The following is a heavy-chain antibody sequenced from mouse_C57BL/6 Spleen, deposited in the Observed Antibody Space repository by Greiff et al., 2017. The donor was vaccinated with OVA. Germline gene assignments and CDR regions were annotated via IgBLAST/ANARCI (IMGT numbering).Heavy chain of an antibody. CDR1: GFSLTSYG. J-gene: IGHJ3*01. Sequence: QVHVKQSGPGLVQPSQSLSITCTVSGFSLTSYGVHWVRQSPGKGLEWLGGIWSGGSTDYNAAFISRLSISKDNSKSQVFFKMNSLQADDTAIYYCARVGRGFAYWGQGTLVTVSA. V-gene: IGHV2-2*01. CDR3: ARVGRGFAY. CDR2: IWSGGST. D-gene: IGHD4-1*01.